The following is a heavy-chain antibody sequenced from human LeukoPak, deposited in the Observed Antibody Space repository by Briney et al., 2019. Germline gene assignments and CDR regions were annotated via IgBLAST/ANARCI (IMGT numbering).Heavy chain of an antibody. CDR2: ISSSGNTI. V-gene: IGHV3-48*03. Sequence: PGGSLRLSCAASGFTFSSHEMNWVRQAPGEGLECVSYISSSGNTIYYADSVKSRFTISRDNPKNSLYLQMNSLRAEDTAGYYCARGRGSIWGQGTLVTVSS. J-gene: IGHJ4*02. CDR3: ARGRGSI. CDR1: GFTFSSHE. D-gene: IGHD3-10*01.